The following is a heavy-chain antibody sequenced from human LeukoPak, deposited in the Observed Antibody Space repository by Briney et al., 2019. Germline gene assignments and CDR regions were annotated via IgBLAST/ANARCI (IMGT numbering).Heavy chain of an antibody. Sequence: PGESLRLSCVASGLTIGSRYMNWVRQAPGKGLEWVSALYLAGNTYYADSVRGRFTISRDNSKNTLYLQMNSLRAEDTAVYYCARAGESGYYFSYFDYWGQGTLVTVSS. V-gene: IGHV3-53*01. D-gene: IGHD3-22*01. CDR2: LYLAGNT. CDR1: GLTIGSRY. J-gene: IGHJ4*02. CDR3: ARAGESGYYFSYFDY.